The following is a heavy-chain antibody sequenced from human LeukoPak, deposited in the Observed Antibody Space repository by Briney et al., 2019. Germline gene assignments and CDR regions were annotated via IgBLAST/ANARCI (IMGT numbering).Heavy chain of an antibody. CDR1: GGSISSGSYY. V-gene: IGHV4-61*02. CDR3: AREVGYYWFDY. J-gene: IGHJ4*02. D-gene: IGHD1-20*01. CDR2: IYTSGST. Sequence: PSETLSLTCTVSGGSISSGSYYWSWIRQPAGKGLEWIGRIYTSGSTNYNPSLKSRVTISVDTSKNQFSLKLSSVTAADTAVYYCAREVGYYWFDYWGQGTLVTVSS.